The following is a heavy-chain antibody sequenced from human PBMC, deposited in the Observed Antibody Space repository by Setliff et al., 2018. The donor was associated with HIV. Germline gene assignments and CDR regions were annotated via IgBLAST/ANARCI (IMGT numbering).Heavy chain of an antibody. V-gene: IGHV4-34*01. CDR1: GGSITGHY. J-gene: IGHJ5*02. D-gene: IGHD2-2*01. Sequence: PSETLSLTCTVSGGSITGHYWSWIRQPPGKGLEWIGEINHSGSTNYNPSLKSRVTISIDTSNNLFSLKLSSVTAADTAVYYCARHSPTYCSGTSCYDNWFDPWGQGTLVTVSS. CDR2: INHSGST. CDR3: ARHSPTYCSGTSCYDNWFDP.